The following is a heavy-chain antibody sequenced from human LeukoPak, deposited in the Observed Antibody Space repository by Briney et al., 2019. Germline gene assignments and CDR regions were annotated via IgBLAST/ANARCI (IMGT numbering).Heavy chain of an antibody. V-gene: IGHV4-59*01. CDR3: AIENEVVTAIYYYYYMDV. J-gene: IGHJ6*03. D-gene: IGHD2-21*02. Sequence: SETLSLTCTVSGGSISSYYWSWIRQPPGKGLEWIGYIYYSESTNYNPSLQRRVTISVDTHINHFSLQLSSVTAAETAVYYCAIENEVVTAIYYYYYMDVWGKGTTVTISS. CDR2: IYYSEST. CDR1: GGSISSYY.